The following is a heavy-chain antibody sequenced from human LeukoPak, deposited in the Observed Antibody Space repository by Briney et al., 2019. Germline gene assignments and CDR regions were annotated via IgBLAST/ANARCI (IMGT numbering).Heavy chain of an antibody. J-gene: IGHJ4*02. CDR3: ARDPRPSPTYYFDY. CDR1: GYTFTSYA. V-gene: IGHV1-3*01. D-gene: IGHD2-2*01. CDR2: INAGNGNT. Sequence: GASVKVSCKASGYTFTSYAMRWVRQAPGQRLEWMGWINAGNGNTKYSQKFQGRVTITRDTSASTAYMELSSLRSEDTAVYYCARDPRPSPTYYFDYWGLGTLVTVSS.